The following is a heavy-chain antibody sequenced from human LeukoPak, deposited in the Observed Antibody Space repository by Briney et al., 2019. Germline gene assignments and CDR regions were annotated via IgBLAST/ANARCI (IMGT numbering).Heavy chain of an antibody. CDR1: GYTFTSYY. V-gene: IGHV1-46*01. Sequence: ASVKVSCKASGYTFTSYYMHWVRQAPGQGLEWMGIINPSGCSTSYAQKFQGRVTMTRDTSTSTVYIELSSLRSEDTAVYYCARVVEDYYGSGSYTPHFDYWGQGTLVTVSS. CDR3: ARVVEDYYGSGSYTPHFDY. J-gene: IGHJ4*02. CDR2: INPSGCST. D-gene: IGHD3-10*01.